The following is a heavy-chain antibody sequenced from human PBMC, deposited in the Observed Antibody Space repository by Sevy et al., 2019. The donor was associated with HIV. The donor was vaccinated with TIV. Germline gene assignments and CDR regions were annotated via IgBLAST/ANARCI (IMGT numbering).Heavy chain of an antibody. D-gene: IGHD5-12*01. Sequence: GGSLRLSCAASGFTVSRNSMSWVRQAPGKGLEWVSVIYSGGRTYNADPVKGRFTISRDNSKNTLYLQMNSLRAEDTAVYYCASIVATLPYYYYGMDVWGQGTTVTVSS. CDR3: ASIVATLPYYYYGMDV. V-gene: IGHV3-53*01. CDR2: IYSGGRT. J-gene: IGHJ6*02. CDR1: GFTVSRNS.